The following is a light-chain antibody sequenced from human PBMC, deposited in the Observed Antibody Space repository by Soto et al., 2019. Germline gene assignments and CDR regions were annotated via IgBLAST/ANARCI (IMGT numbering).Light chain of an antibody. CDR3: QSYDSSLSAPYV. CDR1: SSNIGAGYD. CDR2: DNN. J-gene: IGLJ1*01. Sequence: QSVLTQPPSVSGAPGQRVTIFCAGISSNIGAGYDVHWYQHLPGTAPKLLIYDNNNRPSGVPDRFSGSKSGTSASLAITGLQAEDEADYYCQSYDSSLSAPYVFGTGTKVTLL. V-gene: IGLV1-40*01.